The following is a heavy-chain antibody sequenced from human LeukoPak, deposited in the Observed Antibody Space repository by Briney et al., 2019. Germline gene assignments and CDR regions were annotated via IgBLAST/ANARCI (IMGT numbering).Heavy chain of an antibody. CDR1: GGTFSSYA. Sequence: SVKVSCKASGGTFSSYAISWVRQAPGQGLEWMGGIIPIFGTANYAQKFQGRVTITADKSTSTAYMELSSLRSEDTAVYYCARDRNIWWWQLKPIDYWGQGTLVTVSS. CDR3: ARDRNIWWWQLKPIDY. J-gene: IGHJ4*02. V-gene: IGHV1-69*06. D-gene: IGHD2-21*01. CDR2: IIPIFGTA.